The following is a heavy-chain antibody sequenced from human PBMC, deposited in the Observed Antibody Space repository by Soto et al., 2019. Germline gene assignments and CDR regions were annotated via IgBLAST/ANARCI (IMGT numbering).Heavy chain of an antibody. CDR3: AKLVRVDTRSCNIYNYSGIDV. V-gene: IGHV3-30*18. CDR1: GFSFSTYG. Sequence: QVQMVESGGGVVLPGRSLRLSCAASGFSFSTYGMHWVRKAPGKGLEWMAVISNDGSIKYYADYVKCRFTIYRDNSKGRLFLQMISLRGVDTTVYNCAKLVRVDTRSCNIYNYSGIDVCRPGTTVSVS. CDR2: ISNDGSIK. D-gene: IGHD2-2*01. J-gene: IGHJ6*02.